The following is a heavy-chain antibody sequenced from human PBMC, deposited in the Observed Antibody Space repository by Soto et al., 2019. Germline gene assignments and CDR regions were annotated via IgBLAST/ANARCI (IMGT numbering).Heavy chain of an antibody. CDR3: AREIVTAGGNNSFDP. Sequence: QVQLQESGPRLVKPSGSLSLTCGVSGGTVASSHWWSWVRQSPGGGLEWIGNVYHTGDTNFNPSLQSRVTISVDKSNTQFSLRLNSLKAADTAVYFCAREIVTAGGNNSFDPWGPGTLVTVSS. V-gene: IGHV4-4*02. CDR2: VYHTGDT. CDR1: GGTVASSHW. J-gene: IGHJ5*02. D-gene: IGHD2-21*02.